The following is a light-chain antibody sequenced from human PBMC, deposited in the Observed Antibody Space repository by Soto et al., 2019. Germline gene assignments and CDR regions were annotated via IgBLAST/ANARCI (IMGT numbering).Light chain of an antibody. V-gene: IGKV3-20*01. J-gene: IGKJ3*01. Sequence: EIVLTQSPGTLSVSPGERVTLSCRASRSVNSNYLAWYQPRPGQAPRLLIFGASYRATGIPARFSGSGSGTDFTLTISRLEPEDFAVYYCQQYSSSPPEFTFGPGTKVDSK. CDR1: RSVNSNY. CDR2: GAS. CDR3: QQYSSSPPEFT.